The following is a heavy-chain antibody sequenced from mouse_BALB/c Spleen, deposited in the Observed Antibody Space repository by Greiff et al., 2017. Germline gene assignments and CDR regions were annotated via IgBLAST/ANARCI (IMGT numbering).Heavy chain of an antibody. D-gene: IGHD3-1*01. Sequence: VQRVESGPGLVAPSQSLSITCTVSGFSLSRYSVHWVRQPPGKGLEWLGMIWGGGSTDYNSALKSRLSISKDNSKSQVFLKMNSLQTDDTAMYYCARNWGARARHAMDYWGQGTSVTVSS. CDR2: IWGGGST. CDR3: ARNWGARARHAMDY. J-gene: IGHJ4*01. V-gene: IGHV2-6-4*01. CDR1: GFSLSRYS.